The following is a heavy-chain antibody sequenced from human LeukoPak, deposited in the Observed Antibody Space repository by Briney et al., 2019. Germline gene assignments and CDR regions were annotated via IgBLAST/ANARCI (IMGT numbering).Heavy chain of an antibody. CDR1: GGSISSSSKY. CDR3: ARGSGGGSGSYYKDHYYGMDV. V-gene: IGHV4-39*07. D-gene: IGHD3-10*01. J-gene: IGHJ6*02. Sequence: PSETLSLTCSVSGGSISSSSKYWGWIRQPPGKGLEWIGSIYYSGDTYYNPSLRSRVTISVDTSKNQFSLKLNTVTAADTAVYYCARGSGGGSGSYYKDHYYGMDVWGPGTTVTVS. CDR2: IYYSGDT.